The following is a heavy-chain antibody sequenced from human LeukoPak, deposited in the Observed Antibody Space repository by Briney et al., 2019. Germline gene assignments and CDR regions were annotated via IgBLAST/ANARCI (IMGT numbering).Heavy chain of an antibody. CDR1: GDSMRKYC. Sequence: SETLSLTCTVSGDSMRKYCWSWIRQPAGKGLEWIGRIYASGDTKYNPSLKSRVAMSVDTSKNYFSLKLTSVTAADTAVYYCARLGSGDYDILTGGFAFDIWGQGTMVTVSS. CDR3: ARLGSGDYDILTGGFAFDI. D-gene: IGHD3-9*01. CDR2: IYASGDT. J-gene: IGHJ3*02. V-gene: IGHV4-4*07.